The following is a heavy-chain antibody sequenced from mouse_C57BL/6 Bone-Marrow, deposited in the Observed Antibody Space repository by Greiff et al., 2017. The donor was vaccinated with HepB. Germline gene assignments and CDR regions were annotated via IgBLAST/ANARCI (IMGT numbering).Heavy chain of an antibody. CDR2: IDPETGGT. J-gene: IGHJ1*03. V-gene: IGHV1-15*01. CDR1: GYTFTDYE. CDR3: TRKESDGYPYWYFDV. D-gene: IGHD2-3*01. Sequence: QVQLQQSGAELVRPGASVTLSCKASGYTFTDYEMHWVKHTPVHGLEWIGAIDPETGGTAYNQKFKGKAILTADKSSSTAYMELRSLTSEDSAVYDCTRKESDGYPYWYFDVWGTGTTVTVSS.